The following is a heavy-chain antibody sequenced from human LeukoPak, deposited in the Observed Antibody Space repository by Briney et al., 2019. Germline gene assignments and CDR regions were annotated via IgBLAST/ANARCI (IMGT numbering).Heavy chain of an antibody. CDR2: IIPILGIA. D-gene: IGHD3-22*01. CDR1: GGTFSSYA. Sequence: ASVKVSCKASGGTFSSYAISWVRQAPGQGREWMGRIIPILGIANYAQKFQGRVTITADKSTSTAYMELSSLRSEDTAVYYCARVVRYYYDSSGYPHYYYGMDVWGQGTTVTVSS. CDR3: ARVVRYYYDSSGYPHYYYGMDV. V-gene: IGHV1-69*04. J-gene: IGHJ6*02.